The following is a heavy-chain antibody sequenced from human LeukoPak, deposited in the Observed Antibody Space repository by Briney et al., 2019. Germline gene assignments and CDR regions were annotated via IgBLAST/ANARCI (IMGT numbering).Heavy chain of an antibody. CDR2: IRSKAYGGTT. CDR1: GFTFGDYA. Sequence: HSGGSLRLSCTASGFTFGDYAMSWVRQAPGKGLEWVGFIRSKAYGGTTEYAASVKGRFTISRDDSKSIAYLQMNSLKTEDTAVYYCTGSSSWYPRFDYWGQGTLVTVSS. V-gene: IGHV3-49*04. CDR3: TGSSSWYPRFDY. D-gene: IGHD6-13*01. J-gene: IGHJ4*02.